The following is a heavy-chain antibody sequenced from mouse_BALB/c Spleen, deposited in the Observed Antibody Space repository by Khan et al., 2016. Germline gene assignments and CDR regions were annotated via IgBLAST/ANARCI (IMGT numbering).Heavy chain of an antibody. CDR3: AYRYDAMDY. V-gene: IGHV1-7*01. D-gene: IGHD2-14*01. Sequence: QVQLQPSGAELAKPGASVKMSCKASGYTFTSYWMHWVKQRPGQGLEWIGYINPSTGYTEYNQKFKDKATLTADKSSSTAYMQLSSLTSEDSAVYYCAYRYDAMDYWGQGTSVTVSS. CDR2: INPSTGYT. J-gene: IGHJ4*01. CDR1: GYTFTSYW.